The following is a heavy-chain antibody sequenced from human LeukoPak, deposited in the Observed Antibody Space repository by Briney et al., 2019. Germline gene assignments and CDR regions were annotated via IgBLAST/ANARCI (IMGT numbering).Heavy chain of an antibody. CDR3: ARVNSGVVVITDYYYYYMDV. CDR1: GGSFSGYY. V-gene: IGHV4-34*01. CDR2: ISHRGIT. Sequence: SETLSLTCAVYGGSFSGYYWNWIRQPPGKGLEWIGEISHRGITNYNPSLKSRVTISVDTSKNQFSLKLTSVTAADTAVYYCARVNSGVVVITDYYYYYMDVWGQGTTVTVSS. J-gene: IGHJ6*03. D-gene: IGHD3-22*01.